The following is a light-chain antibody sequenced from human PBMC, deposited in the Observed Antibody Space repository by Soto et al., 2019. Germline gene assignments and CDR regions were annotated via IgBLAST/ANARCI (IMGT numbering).Light chain of an antibody. CDR3: ISYAGSTNV. CDR2: EVN. J-gene: IGLJ1*01. Sequence: QSALTQPPSASGSPGQSVAISCTGTSSDVGGYNYVSWYQQHPGKAPKLMIYEVNKRPSGVPDRFSGSKSGNTASLTVSGLPADEEAYYYCISYAGSTNVFGTGTKLTVL. V-gene: IGLV2-8*01. CDR1: SSDVGGYNY.